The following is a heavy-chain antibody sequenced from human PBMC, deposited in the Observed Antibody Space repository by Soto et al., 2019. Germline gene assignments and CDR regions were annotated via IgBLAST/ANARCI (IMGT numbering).Heavy chain of an antibody. V-gene: IGHV1-18*01. J-gene: IGHJ5*02. CDR1: GYTFTSYG. CDR2: ISAYNGNT. CDR3: ARTSGYSSGWYDWFDP. D-gene: IGHD6-19*01. Sequence: PSVKVSCKASGYTFTSYGISWVRQAPGQGLEWMGWISAYNGNTNYAQKLQGRVTMTTDTSTSTAYMELRSLRSDDTAVYYCARTSGYSSGWYDWFDPWGQGTLVTVSS.